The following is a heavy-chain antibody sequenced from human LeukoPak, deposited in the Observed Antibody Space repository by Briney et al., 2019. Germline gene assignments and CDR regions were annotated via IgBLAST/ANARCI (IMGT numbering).Heavy chain of an antibody. J-gene: IGHJ4*02. V-gene: IGHV4-39*01. CDR1: GGSISSSSYY. Sequence: PSETLSLTCTVSGGSISSSSYYWGWIRQPPGKGPEWIGSIYYSGITYYNPSLKSRVTISVDTSKNQFSLKLSSVTAADTAVYYCARHVDYGDSYFDYWGQGTLVTVSS. D-gene: IGHD4-17*01. CDR2: IYYSGIT. CDR3: ARHVDYGDSYFDY.